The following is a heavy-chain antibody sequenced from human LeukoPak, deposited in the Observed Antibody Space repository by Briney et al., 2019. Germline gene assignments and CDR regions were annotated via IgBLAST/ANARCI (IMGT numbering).Heavy chain of an antibody. CDR1: GFTFSSYG. D-gene: IGHD2-2*01. J-gene: IGHJ6*02. CDR3: ARENCSSTSCYDDYYYGMDV. CDR2: IWYDGSNK. V-gene: IGHV3-33*01. Sequence: PGRSLGLSCAASGFTFSSYGMHWVRQAPGKGLEWVAVIWYDGSNKYYADSVKGRFTTSRDNSKNTLYLQMNSLRAEDTAVYYCARENCSSTSCYDDYYYGMDVWGQGTTVTVSS.